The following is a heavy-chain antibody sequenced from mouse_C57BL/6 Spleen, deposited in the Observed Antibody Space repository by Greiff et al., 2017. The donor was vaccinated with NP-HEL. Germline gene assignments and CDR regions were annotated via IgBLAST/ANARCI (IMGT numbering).Heavy chain of an antibody. Sequence: QVQLQQSGAELVRPGSSVKLSCKASGYTFTSYWMDWVKQRPGQGLEWIGNIYPSDSETHYNQKFKDKATLTVDKSSSTAYMQLSSLTSEDSAVYYCARNAFYYYGSSSYYAMDYWGQGTSVTVSS. D-gene: IGHD1-1*01. V-gene: IGHV1-61*01. CDR2: IYPSDSET. J-gene: IGHJ4*01. CDR3: ARNAFYYYGSSSYYAMDY. CDR1: GYTFTSYW.